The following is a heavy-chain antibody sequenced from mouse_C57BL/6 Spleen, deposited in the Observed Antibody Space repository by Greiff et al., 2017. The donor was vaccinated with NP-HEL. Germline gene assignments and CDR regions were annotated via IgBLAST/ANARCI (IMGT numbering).Heavy chain of an antibody. CDR3: ARNGGSSYGFAY. Sequence: VQLQQPGAELVMPGASVKLSCKASGYTFTSYWMHWVKQRPGQGLEWIGEIDPSDSYPNYNQKFKGKSTLTVDKSSSTAYMQLSSLTSEDSAVYYCARNGGSSYGFAYWGQGTLVTVSA. V-gene: IGHV1-69*01. D-gene: IGHD1-1*01. J-gene: IGHJ3*01. CDR2: IDPSDSYP. CDR1: GYTFTSYW.